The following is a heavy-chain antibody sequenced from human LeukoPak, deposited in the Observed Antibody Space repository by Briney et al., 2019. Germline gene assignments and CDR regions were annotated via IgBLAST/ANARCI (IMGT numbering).Heavy chain of an antibody. D-gene: IGHD3-9*01. CDR3: AKYLYPPLTCIDY. CDR1: GFTFCSYG. CDR2: ISYDGSIK. Sequence: PRRSLRLSCAASGFTFCSYGIYWVCEGLGKGVERVALISYDGSIKYNADSVKGRFTISRDNSKNTLYLQMNSLRAEDTAVYYCAKYLYPPLTCIDYWGQGTLVTVSS. V-gene: IGHV3-30*18. J-gene: IGHJ4*02.